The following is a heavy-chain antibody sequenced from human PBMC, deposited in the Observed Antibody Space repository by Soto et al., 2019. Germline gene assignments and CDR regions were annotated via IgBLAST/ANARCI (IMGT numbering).Heavy chain of an antibody. Sequence: GGSLRLSCAASGFTFSSYAMHWVRQAPGKGLEWVAVISYDGSNKYYADSVKGRFTISRDNSKNTLYLQMNSLRAEDTAVYYCARDGRSYYYDSSGALWFDYWGQGTLVTVSS. D-gene: IGHD3-22*01. V-gene: IGHV3-30-3*01. CDR2: ISYDGSNK. J-gene: IGHJ4*02. CDR1: GFTFSSYA. CDR3: ARDGRSYYYDSSGALWFDY.